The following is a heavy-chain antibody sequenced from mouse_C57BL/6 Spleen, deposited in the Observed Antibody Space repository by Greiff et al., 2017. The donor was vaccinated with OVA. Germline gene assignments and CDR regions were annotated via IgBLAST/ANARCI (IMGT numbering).Heavy chain of an antibody. CDR1: GYAFTNYL. J-gene: IGHJ3*01. D-gene: IGHD2-4*01. V-gene: IGHV1-54*01. Sequence: VQLKESGAELVRPGTSVKVSCKASGYAFTNYLIEWVKQRPGQGLEWIGVINPGSGGTNYNEKFKGKATLTADKSSSTAYMQLSSLTSEDSAVYFCARGYDYPVAYWGQGTLVTVSA. CDR3: ARGYDYPVAY. CDR2: INPGSGGT.